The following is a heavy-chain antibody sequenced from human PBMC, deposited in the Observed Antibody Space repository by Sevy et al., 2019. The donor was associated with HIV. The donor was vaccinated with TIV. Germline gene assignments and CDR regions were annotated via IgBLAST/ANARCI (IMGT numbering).Heavy chain of an antibody. J-gene: IGHJ4*02. CDR2: IHFANSNT. Sequence: GESLKSSCSGSGYKFTSSWIGWVRQKSGKGLEWMGDIHFANSNTKYSPSSHGQVTISADKSIHTAYRQWSSLKASDTAVYYCAGPTDTVGLDYWGQGTLVTVSS. D-gene: IGHD2-15*01. CDR1: GYKFTSSW. CDR3: AGPTDTVGLDY. V-gene: IGHV5-51*01.